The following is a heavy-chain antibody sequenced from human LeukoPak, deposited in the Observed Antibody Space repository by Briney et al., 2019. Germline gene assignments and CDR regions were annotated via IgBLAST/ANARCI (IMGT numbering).Heavy chain of an antibody. CDR3: ARVADDYYYGMDV. V-gene: IGHV4-61*08. CDR1: GGSISSGGYS. J-gene: IGHJ6*02. CDR2: IYYSGST. Sequence: PSQTLSLTCAVSGGSISSGGYSWSWIRQPPGKGLEWIGYIYYSGSTNYNPSLKSRVTISVDTSKNQFSLKLSSVTAADTAVYYCARVADDYYYGMDVWGQGTTVTVSS.